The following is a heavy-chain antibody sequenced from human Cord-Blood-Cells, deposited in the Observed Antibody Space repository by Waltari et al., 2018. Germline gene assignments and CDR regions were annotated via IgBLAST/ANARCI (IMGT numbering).Heavy chain of an antibody. CDR1: GYTFTSYA. CDR2: TNAGNGNT. J-gene: IGHJ3*02. V-gene: IGHV1-3*01. Sequence: QVQLVQSGAEVKKPGASVKVSCKASGYTFTSYAMHWVRQAPGQRLEWMGWTNAGNGNTKYSQKFQGRVTITRDTSASTAYMELSSLRPEDTAVYYCASANWNDVGAFDIWGQGTMVTVSS. CDR3: ASANWNDVGAFDI. D-gene: IGHD1-1*01.